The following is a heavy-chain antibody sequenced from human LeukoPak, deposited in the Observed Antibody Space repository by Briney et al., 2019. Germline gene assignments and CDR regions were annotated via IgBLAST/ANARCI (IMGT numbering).Heavy chain of an antibody. Sequence: PGGSLRLSCAASGFTFSSHLMHWVRQAPGKGLVWVSRISSDGTYTNYADSVRGRFTISRDNAKNTLYLQMNSLRVEDTAVYYCARGGTEIYYRYYGMDVWGQGTTVTVSS. D-gene: IGHD3-22*01. CDR1: GFTFSSHL. CDR3: ARGGTEIYYRYYGMDV. V-gene: IGHV3-74*01. J-gene: IGHJ6*02. CDR2: ISSDGTYT.